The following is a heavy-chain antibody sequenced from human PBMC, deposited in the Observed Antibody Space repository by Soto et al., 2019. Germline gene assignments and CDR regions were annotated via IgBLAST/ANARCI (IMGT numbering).Heavy chain of an antibody. J-gene: IGHJ4*02. Sequence: ASVKVSCKAPGYTFKSYQIYWVRQAPGQRLECMGWINISNGNTEYSQNFQGRVTMTRDTSASTAYMELSSLRSADTAVYYCARHKDLTLVNTLDYWGQGAPVTVSS. V-gene: IGHV1-3*04. CDR3: ARHKDLTLVNTLDY. D-gene: IGHD4-17*01. CDR2: INISNGNT. CDR1: GYTFKSYQ.